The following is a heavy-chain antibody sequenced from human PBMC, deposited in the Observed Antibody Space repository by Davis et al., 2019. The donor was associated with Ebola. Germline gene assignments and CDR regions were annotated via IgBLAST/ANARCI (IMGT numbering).Heavy chain of an antibody. Sequence: ASVKVSCKASGYTFNSHGISWVRQAPGQGLEWMACLSAYNGHTNYAQKFQGRLTLTTDTSTSTVYMELRSLTSDDTAEYYCARGRNGGWDFDYWGQGTRVTVSS. CDR1: GYTFNSHG. D-gene: IGHD6-19*01. CDR2: LSAYNGHT. V-gene: IGHV1-18*01. J-gene: IGHJ4*02. CDR3: ARGRNGGWDFDY.